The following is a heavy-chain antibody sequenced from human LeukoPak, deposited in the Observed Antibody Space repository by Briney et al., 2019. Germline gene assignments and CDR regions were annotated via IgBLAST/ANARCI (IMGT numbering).Heavy chain of an antibody. CDR3: ATGGLILLWLHEPLHFFAF. Sequence: GASVKVSCKASGYTFTGYYMHWVRQAPGQGLEWMGWINPNSGGTNYAQKFQGRVAMTRDTSISTAYMELNRLTSDDTAVYYCATGGLILLWLHEPLHFFAFWGQGTLVTVSS. D-gene: IGHD5-18*01. CDR1: GYTFTGYY. J-gene: IGHJ4*02. V-gene: IGHV1-2*02. CDR2: INPNSGGT.